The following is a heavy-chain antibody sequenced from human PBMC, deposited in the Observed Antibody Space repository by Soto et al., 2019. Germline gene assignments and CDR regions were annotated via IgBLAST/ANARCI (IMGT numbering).Heavy chain of an antibody. CDR1: VFTFSSHA. D-gene: IGHD1-26*01. Sequence: PVGSLRLSCASSVFTFSSHAVSCVRHSPGKWLEWVSSIDNGAGRDTYYADSVKGRFTISRDNSKNTLYLQMSSLRAEDSAVYYCARDAFTQNGIYDPFDFWGQGSLVNVSS. CDR2: IDNGAGRDT. CDR3: ARDAFTQNGIYDPFDF. V-gene: IGHV3-23*01. J-gene: IGHJ4*02.